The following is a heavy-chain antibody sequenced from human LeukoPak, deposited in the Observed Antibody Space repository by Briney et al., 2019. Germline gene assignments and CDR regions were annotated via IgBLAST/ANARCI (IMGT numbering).Heavy chain of an antibody. CDR1: GFTFSSYA. D-gene: IGHD1-26*01. Sequence: GGSLRLSCAASGFTFSSYAMSWVSQVPGKVMEWVSTISGSGADTYYADSMKGRFTVSRDNSKNTLYLHMNSLRAEDTAVYYCAKNSYSGTVSLWDFWGQGTMVTVSS. CDR3: AKNSYSGTVSLWDF. V-gene: IGHV3-23*01. J-gene: IGHJ3*01. CDR2: ISGSGADT.